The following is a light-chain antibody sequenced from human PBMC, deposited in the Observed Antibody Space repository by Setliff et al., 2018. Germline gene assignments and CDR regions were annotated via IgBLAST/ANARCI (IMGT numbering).Light chain of an antibody. CDR2: DVH. Sequence: QSALAQPRSVSGSPGQSVSISCTGTSSDVGGSNYVSWYQQHPGRAPKLMIYDVHRRPSGVPDRFSGSKSGNTASLTISGLQAEDEADYYCCSYVGSHTLRVFGTGTKVTVL. V-gene: IGLV2-11*01. CDR1: SSDVGGSNY. CDR3: CSYVGSHTLRV. J-gene: IGLJ1*01.